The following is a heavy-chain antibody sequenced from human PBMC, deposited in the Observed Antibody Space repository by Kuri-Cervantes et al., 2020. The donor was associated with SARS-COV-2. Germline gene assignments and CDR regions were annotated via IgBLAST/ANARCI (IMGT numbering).Heavy chain of an antibody. CDR1: GGSISSGGYS. CDR3: AREVVYYYYYMDV. D-gene: IGHD2-2*01. V-gene: IGHV4-30-4*07. Sequence: LRLSCAVSGGSISSGGYSWSWIRQPPGKGLEWIGYIYYSGSTYYNPSLKSRVTISVDTSKNQFSLKLSSVTAADTAVYYCAREVVYYYYYMDVWGKGTTVTVSS. CDR2: IYYSGST. J-gene: IGHJ6*03.